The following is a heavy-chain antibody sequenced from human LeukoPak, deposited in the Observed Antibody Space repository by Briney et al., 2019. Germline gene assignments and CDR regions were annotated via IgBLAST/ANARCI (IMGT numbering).Heavy chain of an antibody. Sequence: SVKVSCKASGGTFSSYAISWVRQAPGQGLEWMGGIIPIFGTANYAQKSQGRVTITADESTSTAYMELSSLRSEDTAVYYCASTHYSSSWEALLPNWFDPWGQGTLVTVSS. CDR2: IIPIFGTA. V-gene: IGHV1-69*01. CDR3: ASTHYSSSWEALLPNWFDP. D-gene: IGHD6-13*01. J-gene: IGHJ5*02. CDR1: GGTFSSYA.